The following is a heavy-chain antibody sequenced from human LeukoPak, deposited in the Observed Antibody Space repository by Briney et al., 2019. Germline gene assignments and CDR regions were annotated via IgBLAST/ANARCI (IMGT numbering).Heavy chain of an antibody. D-gene: IGHD1-26*01. Sequence: SETLSLTCTVSGGSISGYYWSWIRQPPGKGLEWIGYIYYSGGTNYNPSLKSRVTISVDTSKNQFSLNLTSVTAADTAVYYCARGKGVGVNPLDYWGQGTLVTAS. CDR3: ARGKGVGVNPLDY. J-gene: IGHJ4*02. CDR1: GGSISGYY. CDR2: IYYSGGT. V-gene: IGHV4-59*01.